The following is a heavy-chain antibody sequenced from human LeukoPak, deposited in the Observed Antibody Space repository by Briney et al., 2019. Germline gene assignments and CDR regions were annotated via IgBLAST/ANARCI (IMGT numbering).Heavy chain of an antibody. Sequence: SVKVSCKASGGTFSSYAISWLRQAPGQGLEWMGGIIPIFGTANYAQKFHGRATITTDESTSKAYMELSSLRSEDTAVYYCAKGSSWYDNWFDPWGQGTLVTVSS. CDR1: GGTFSSYA. V-gene: IGHV1-69*05. D-gene: IGHD6-13*01. J-gene: IGHJ5*02. CDR3: AKGSSWYDNWFDP. CDR2: IIPIFGTA.